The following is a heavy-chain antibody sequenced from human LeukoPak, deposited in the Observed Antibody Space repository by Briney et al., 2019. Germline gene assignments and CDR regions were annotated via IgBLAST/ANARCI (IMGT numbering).Heavy chain of an antibody. D-gene: IGHD3-22*01. Sequence: GGSLRLSCAASGFTVSSNYMSWVRQAPGKGLEGVSVIYSGGSTYYADSVKGRFTISGDNSKNTLYLQMNSLRAEDAAVYYCARTYYYDSSGPDWGQGTLVTVSS. J-gene: IGHJ4*02. CDR2: IYSGGST. CDR1: GFTVSSNY. V-gene: IGHV3-53*01. CDR3: ARTYYYDSSGPD.